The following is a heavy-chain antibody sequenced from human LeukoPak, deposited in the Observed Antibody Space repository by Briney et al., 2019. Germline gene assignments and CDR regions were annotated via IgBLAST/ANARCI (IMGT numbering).Heavy chain of an antibody. Sequence: PSETLSLTCTVSGVSISSYYWSWIRQPPGKGLEWIGYMHYSGSTNYNPSLKSRVTISVDTSKNQFSLKLSSVTAADTAVYYCARRVVQGWELHHYYYYMDVWGKGTTVTVSS. J-gene: IGHJ6*03. CDR2: MHYSGST. D-gene: IGHD1-26*01. CDR3: ARRVVQGWELHHYYYYMDV. V-gene: IGHV4-59*01. CDR1: GVSISSYY.